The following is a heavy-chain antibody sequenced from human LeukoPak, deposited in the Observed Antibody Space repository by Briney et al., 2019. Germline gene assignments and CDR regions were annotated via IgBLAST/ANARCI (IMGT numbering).Heavy chain of an antibody. J-gene: IGHJ6*02. Sequence: PSETLSLTCAVYGGSFSDYYWSWIRQPPGKGLEWIGEINHSGSTNYNPSLKSRVTISVDTSKNQFSLKLSSVTAADTAVYYCARVKARYYYGMDVWGQGTTVTVSS. CDR1: GGSFSDYY. V-gene: IGHV4-34*01. CDR2: INHSGST. CDR3: ARVKARYYYGMDV. D-gene: IGHD2-21*01.